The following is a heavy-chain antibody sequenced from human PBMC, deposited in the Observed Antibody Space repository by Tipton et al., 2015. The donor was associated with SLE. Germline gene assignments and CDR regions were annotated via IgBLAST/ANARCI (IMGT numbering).Heavy chain of an antibody. J-gene: IGHJ4*02. Sequence: SLRLSCAASGFTFSSYAMSWVRQAPGKGLEWVSAISGSGVSTYYADSVKGRFTISRDNSKNTLYVQMNSLRAGDTAVYYCAKGSPYYYDSSGFLDSWGQGTPVTVSS. CDR2: ISGSGVST. CDR1: GFTFSSYA. D-gene: IGHD3-22*01. CDR3: AKGSPYYYDSSGFLDS. V-gene: IGHV3-23*01.